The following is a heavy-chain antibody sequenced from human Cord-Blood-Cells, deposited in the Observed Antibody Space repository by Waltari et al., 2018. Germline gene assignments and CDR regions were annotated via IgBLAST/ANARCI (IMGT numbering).Heavy chain of an antibody. CDR3: ARDRLRFLEWLYYFDY. J-gene: IGHJ4*02. Sequence: QVQLVQSGAEVKKPGASVNVSCKASGYTFTGYYMHWVRQAPGQGLEWMGWINPNSGGTNYAQKFQGRVTMTRDTSISTAYMELSRLRSDDTAVYYCARDRLRFLEWLYYFDYWGQGTLVTVSS. CDR2: INPNSGGT. V-gene: IGHV1-2*02. CDR1: GYTFTGYY. D-gene: IGHD3-3*01.